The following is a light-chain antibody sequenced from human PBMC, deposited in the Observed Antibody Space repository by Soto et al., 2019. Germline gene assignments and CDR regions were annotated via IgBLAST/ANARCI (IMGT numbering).Light chain of an antibody. CDR3: QRYSSVIT. J-gene: IGKJ5*01. CDR2: AAS. CDR1: QGMSSY. V-gene: IGKV1-27*01. Sequence: DIPMTQSPSSLSSSVGDRVTITCRASQGMSSYLAWYQQKLGKVPKLLISAASTLQSWVPARFSCSGSGTDFTLTISSLQPEDVATYCCQRYSSVITFGQGTRLEIK.